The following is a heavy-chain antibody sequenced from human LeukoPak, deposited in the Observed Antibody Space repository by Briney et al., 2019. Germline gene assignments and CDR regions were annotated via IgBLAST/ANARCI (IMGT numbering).Heavy chain of an antibody. Sequence: SETLSLTCTVSGGSISSGGYYWSWIRQPPGKGLEWIGYIYHSGSTYYNPSLKSRVTISVDRSKNQFSLKLSSVTAADTAVYYCAREGSVGSFDIWGQGTMVTVSS. J-gene: IGHJ3*02. CDR2: IYHSGST. D-gene: IGHD1-26*01. CDR1: GGSISSGGYY. V-gene: IGHV4-30-2*01. CDR3: AREGSVGSFDI.